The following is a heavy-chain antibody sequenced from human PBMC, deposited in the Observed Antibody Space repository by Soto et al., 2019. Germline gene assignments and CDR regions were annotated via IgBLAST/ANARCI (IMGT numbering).Heavy chain of an antibody. Sequence: QVQLVQSGAEVKKPGSSVKVSCKASGGTFSRYTINWVRQAPGQGLEWMGRIIPIAAIANYTQKFQGRVTFTVDNSPTTACMDLSSLRSDDTAVYYCARGSTIVRGAPSWFDPWGQGTLVTVSS. D-gene: IGHD3-10*01. CDR2: IIPIAAIA. CDR3: ARGSTIVRGAPSWFDP. V-gene: IGHV1-69*02. J-gene: IGHJ5*02. CDR1: GGTFSRYT.